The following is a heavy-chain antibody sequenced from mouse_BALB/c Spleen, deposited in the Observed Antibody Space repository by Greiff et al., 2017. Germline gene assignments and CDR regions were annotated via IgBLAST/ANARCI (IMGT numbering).Heavy chain of an antibody. V-gene: IGHV1-82*01. Sequence: VKLQESGPELVKPGASVKISCKASGYAFSSSWMNWVKQRPGQGLEWIGRIYPGDGDTNYNGKFKGKATLTADKSSSTAYMQLSSLTSVDSAVYFCARWRDYGNYWYFDVWGAGTTVTVSS. CDR3: ARWRDYGNYWYFDV. CDR2: IYPGDGDT. J-gene: IGHJ1*01. CDR1: GYAFSSSW. D-gene: IGHD2-1*01.